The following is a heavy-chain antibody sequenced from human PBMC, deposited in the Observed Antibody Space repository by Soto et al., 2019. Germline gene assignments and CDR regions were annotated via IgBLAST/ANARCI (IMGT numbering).Heavy chain of an antibody. D-gene: IGHD5-18*01. V-gene: IGHV1-18*04. CDR1: GYTFTSYG. Sequence: ASVKVSCKASGYTFTSYGISWVRQAPGQGLEWMGWISAYNGNTNYAQKLQGRVTMTTDTSTSTAYMELRSLRSDDTAVYYCARTSRGSGYSHGQLFDYWGQRTLVTV. CDR2: ISAYNGNT. J-gene: IGHJ4*02. CDR3: ARTSRGSGYSHGQLFDY.